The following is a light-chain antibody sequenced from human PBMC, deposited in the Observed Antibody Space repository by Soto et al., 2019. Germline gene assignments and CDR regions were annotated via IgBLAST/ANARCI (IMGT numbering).Light chain of an antibody. V-gene: IGKV3-20*01. J-gene: IGKJ5*01. CDR2: GAS. CDR1: QSLSSSY. Sequence: EIVLTQSPDTLSLSPVERATLSCRASQSLSSSYIAWYQHKLGQAPRLLIYGASHRATGIPDRFSGSGSGTDFTLAISRVEPGDFAVYYCQHYGSSPPITFGQGTRLDIK. CDR3: QHYGSSPPIT.